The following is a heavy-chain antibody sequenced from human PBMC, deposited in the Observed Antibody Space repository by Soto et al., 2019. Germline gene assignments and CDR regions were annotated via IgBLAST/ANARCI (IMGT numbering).Heavy chain of an antibody. Sequence: ASETLSLTCTVSGGSISSGCYYWSWIRQPPGKGLEWIGYIYYSGSTNYNPSLKSRVTISVDTSKNQFSLKLSSVTAADTAVYYCARDKLEQGYYYGMDVWGQGTTVTVSS. CDR3: ARDKLEQGYYYGMDV. J-gene: IGHJ6*02. V-gene: IGHV4-61*01. D-gene: IGHD1-1*01. CDR2: IYYSGST. CDR1: GGSISSGCYY.